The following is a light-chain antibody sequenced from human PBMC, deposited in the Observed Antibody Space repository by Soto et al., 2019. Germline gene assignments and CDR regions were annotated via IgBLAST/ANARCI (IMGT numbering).Light chain of an antibody. CDR3: QQFGSSPLLT. Sequence: EIVMTQSPATLSVSPGERATLSCRASQSVSILLAWYQQRPGQAPRLLIFGASNRATGVPDRFSGSGSGTDFTLAISRLEPEDFAVYYCQQFGSSPLLTFGGGTKVDIK. V-gene: IGKV3-20*01. CDR1: QSVSIL. J-gene: IGKJ4*01. CDR2: GAS.